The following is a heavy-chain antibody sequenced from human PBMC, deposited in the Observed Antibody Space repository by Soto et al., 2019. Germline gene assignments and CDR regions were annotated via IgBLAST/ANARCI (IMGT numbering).Heavy chain of an antibody. D-gene: IGHD6-19*01. CDR2: IWYDGSNK. V-gene: IGHV3-33*01. CDR3: ARDYAAVAGLDY. Sequence: GGSLRLSCAASGFTFSSYGMHWVRQAPGKGLEWVAVIWYDGSNKYYADSVKGRFTISRDNSKNTLYLQMNSLRAEDTAVYYCARDYAAVAGLDYWGQGTLVTVSS. CDR1: GFTFSSYG. J-gene: IGHJ4*02.